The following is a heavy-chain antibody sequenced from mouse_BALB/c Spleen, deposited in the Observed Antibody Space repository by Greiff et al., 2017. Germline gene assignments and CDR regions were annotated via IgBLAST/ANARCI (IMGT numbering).Heavy chain of an antibody. CDR3: VRQGGITTDFDY. Sequence: EVKLVESGGGLVQPKGSLKLSCAASGFTFNTYAMNWVRQAPGKGLEWVARIRSKSNNYATYYADSVKDRFTISRDDSQSMLYLQMNNLKTEDTAMYYCVRQGGITTDFDYWGQGTTLTVSS. CDR1: GFTFNTYA. J-gene: IGHJ2*01. V-gene: IGHV10-1*02. D-gene: IGHD2-4*01. CDR2: IRSKSNNYAT.